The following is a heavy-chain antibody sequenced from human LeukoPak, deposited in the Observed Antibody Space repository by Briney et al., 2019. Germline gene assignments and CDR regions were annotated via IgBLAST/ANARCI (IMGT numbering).Heavy chain of an antibody. CDR2: ISYDGTNK. CDR3: AKDDRGNEAPFDY. J-gene: IGHJ4*02. V-gene: IGHV3-30*18. CDR1: GFTFSNYD. Sequence: GSLRLSCAASGFTFSNYDVHWVRQAPGKGLEWVAVISYDGTNKYYADSVKGRFTISRDNSKNTLHLQMNSLRAEDTAVYYCAKDDRGNEAPFDYWGQGTLVTVSS.